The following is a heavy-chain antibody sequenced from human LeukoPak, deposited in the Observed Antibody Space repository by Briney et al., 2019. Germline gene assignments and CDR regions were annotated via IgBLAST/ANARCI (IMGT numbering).Heavy chain of an antibody. CDR3: ETVSPHGYSSDWSSSFDY. CDR2: IYYSGST. D-gene: IGHD6-19*01. CDR1: GGSISSSSYY. J-gene: IGHJ4*02. Sequence: PSETLSLTCTVSGGSISSSSYYWGWIRQPPGKGLEWIGRIYYSGSTYYNPSLKSRVTISVDTSKNQFSLKLSSVTDADTSVYYCETVSPHGYSSDWSSSFDYWGQGPLVTVSS. V-gene: IGHV4-39*01.